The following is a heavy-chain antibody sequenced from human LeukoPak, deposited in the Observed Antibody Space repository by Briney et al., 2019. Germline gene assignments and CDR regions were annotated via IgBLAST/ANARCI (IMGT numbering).Heavy chain of an antibody. CDR2: IYYSGST. Sequence: PSETLSLTCTVSGGSISSYYWSWIRQPPGKGLEWIGYIYYSGSTNYNPSLKSRLTISIDTSKNQFSLKLSSVTAADTAVYYCARGLLPDYWGQGTLVTVSS. V-gene: IGHV4-59*01. CDR3: ARGLLPDY. J-gene: IGHJ4*02. CDR1: GGSISSYY. D-gene: IGHD3-22*01.